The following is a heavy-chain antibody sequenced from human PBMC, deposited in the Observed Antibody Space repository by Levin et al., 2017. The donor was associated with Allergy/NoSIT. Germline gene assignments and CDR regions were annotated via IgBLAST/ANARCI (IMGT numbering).Heavy chain of an antibody. CDR3: ARETLFASGEVDF. CDR2: INPDSGGT. V-gene: IGHV1-2*02. Sequence: GESLKISCKASGYTFTDYYMHWVRQAPGQRLEWLGWINPDSGGTNYAPRFEGRVTMTRHTSINTGYLELRMLSSDDTAVYYCARETLFASGEVDFWGQGTLVTVSS. CDR1: GYTFTDYY. J-gene: IGHJ4*02. D-gene: IGHD3-10*01.